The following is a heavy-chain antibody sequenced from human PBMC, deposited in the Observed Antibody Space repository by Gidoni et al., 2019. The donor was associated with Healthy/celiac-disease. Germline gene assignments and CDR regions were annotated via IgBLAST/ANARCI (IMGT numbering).Heavy chain of an antibody. Sequence: EVQLVESGGGLVKPGGSLRLSCAASGFTCSSDSMNWVRQDPGKGLEWVSSISSSSIYIYSSDSVKGRFTISRDNAKNSLYLHINSLRAEDMSVYYCARVSGTAMVGSYSYGMDVWGQGTTVTVSS. CDR1: GFTCSSDS. D-gene: IGHD5-18*01. V-gene: IGHV3-21*01. J-gene: IGHJ6*02. CDR3: ARVSGTAMVGSYSYGMDV. CDR2: ISSSSIYI.